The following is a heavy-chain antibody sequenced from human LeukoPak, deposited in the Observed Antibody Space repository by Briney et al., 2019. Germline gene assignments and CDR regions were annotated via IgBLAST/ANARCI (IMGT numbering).Heavy chain of an antibody. CDR2: IGASGEST. J-gene: IGHJ3*01. Sequence: LSGGSLRLSYAASGLTFSVAAMTWVRQAPRKGLEWVSLIGASGESTYSADSVKVRFTVSRDNSKNTLSLQMNSLRVEDTAMYFCPKDIQLSNWGLGTMVTVSS. D-gene: IGHD5-24*01. V-gene: IGHV3-23*01. CDR3: PKDIQLSN. CDR1: GLTFSVAA.